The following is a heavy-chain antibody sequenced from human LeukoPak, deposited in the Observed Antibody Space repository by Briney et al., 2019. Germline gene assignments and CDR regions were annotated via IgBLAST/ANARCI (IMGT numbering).Heavy chain of an antibody. CDR3: TKLARAPRDFDY. Sequence: GGSLRLSCAASGFNFSSYAMSWVRQAPGKGLEWVSTISDHGGATYYVDSVKRRFIISRDNSKNTLYLQMNSLKIEDTAVYYCTKLARAPRDFDYWGQGTLVTISS. D-gene: IGHD3-10*01. J-gene: IGHJ4*01. CDR1: GFNFSSYA. V-gene: IGHV3-23*01. CDR2: ISDHGGAT.